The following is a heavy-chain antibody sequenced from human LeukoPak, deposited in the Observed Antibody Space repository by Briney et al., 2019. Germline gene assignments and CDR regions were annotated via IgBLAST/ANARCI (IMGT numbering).Heavy chain of an antibody. Sequence: PGRSLRLSCAASGFTFRNYGMPWVRQAPGQGLEWMGWINPNSGGTNYAQKFQGRVTMTRDTSISTAHMELSRLRSDDTAVYYCARDQSSEWIQLWSIYYFDYWGQGTLVTVSS. CDR1: GFTFRNYG. V-gene: IGHV1-2*02. J-gene: IGHJ4*02. D-gene: IGHD5-18*01. CDR2: INPNSGGT. CDR3: ARDQSSEWIQLWSIYYFDY.